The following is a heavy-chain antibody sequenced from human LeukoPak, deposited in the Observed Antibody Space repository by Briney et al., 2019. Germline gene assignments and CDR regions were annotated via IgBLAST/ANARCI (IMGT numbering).Heavy chain of an antibody. CDR3: ARVPIVVGKVGAFDY. J-gene: IGHJ4*02. Sequence: PGGSLRLSCAASGFTFSSYEMNWVRQAPGKGLEWVSYISSSGSTIYYADSVKGRFTISRDNAKNSLYLQMNSLRAEDTAVYYCARVPIVVGKVGAFDYWGQGTPVAVSS. CDR1: GFTFSSYE. D-gene: IGHD2-21*01. CDR2: ISSSGSTI. V-gene: IGHV3-48*03.